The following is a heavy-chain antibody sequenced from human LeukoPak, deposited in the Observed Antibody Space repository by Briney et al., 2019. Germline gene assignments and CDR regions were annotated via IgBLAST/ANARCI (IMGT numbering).Heavy chain of an antibody. D-gene: IGHD5-18*01. J-gene: IGHJ3*02. CDR3: ARQPANTAAFDI. CDR2: VRDNGEN. V-gene: IGHV4-59*08. CDR1: GGSINAYY. Sequence: PSETLSLTCTVSGGSINAYYWSWIRQPPGKGLEWIAYVRDNGENNYNPSLKSRVAISVDTANNQVSLRLNFVTAADTAIYYCARQPANTAAFDIWGLGTMVTVSS.